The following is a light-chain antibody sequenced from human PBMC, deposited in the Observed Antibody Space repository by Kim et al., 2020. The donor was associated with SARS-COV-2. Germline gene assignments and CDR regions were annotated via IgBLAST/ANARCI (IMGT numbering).Light chain of an antibody. V-gene: IGKV3-20*01. CDR2: GAS. CDR1: QSISNNY. J-gene: IGKJ1*01. CDR3: QQYDGSLWT. Sequence: PGERATLSGRASQSISNNYLAWYQQKPGQAPRLLIYGASNRATGIPDRFSGSGSGTDFTLTISGLEPEDFTVYYCQQYDGSLWTFGQGTKVDIK.